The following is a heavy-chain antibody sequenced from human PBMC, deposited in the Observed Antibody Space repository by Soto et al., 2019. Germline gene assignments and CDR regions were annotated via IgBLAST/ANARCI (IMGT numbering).Heavy chain of an antibody. CDR2: IDIGGNT. CDR1: GFSVTNNY. J-gene: IGHJ4*02. CDR3: ARGRGSTGYLGREHYFDY. Sequence: GGSLRLSCAASGFSVTNNYMNWVRQAPGKGLEWVSIIDIGGNTYYADSMKDRFTISRDNSRNTLYLHMDSLRAEDTAVYYCARGRGSTGYLGREHYFDYWGQGTLVTVSS. V-gene: IGHV3-66*01. D-gene: IGHD2-2*01.